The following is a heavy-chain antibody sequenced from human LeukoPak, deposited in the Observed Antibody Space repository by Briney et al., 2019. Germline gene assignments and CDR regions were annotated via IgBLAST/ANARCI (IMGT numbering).Heavy chain of an antibody. CDR2: INHSGST. Sequence: SETLSLTCAVYGGSFSGYYWSWIRQPPGKGLEWVGEINHSGSTNYNPSLKSRVTISVDTSKNQFSLKLSSVTAADTAVYYCAREVGGILTGFYFDYWGQGTLVTVSS. CDR3: AREVGGILTGFYFDY. V-gene: IGHV4-34*01. D-gene: IGHD3-9*01. CDR1: GGSFSGYY. J-gene: IGHJ4*02.